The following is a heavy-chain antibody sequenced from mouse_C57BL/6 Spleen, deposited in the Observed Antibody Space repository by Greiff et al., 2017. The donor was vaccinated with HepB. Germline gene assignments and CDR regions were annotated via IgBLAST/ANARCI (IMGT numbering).Heavy chain of an antibody. Sequence: QVQLQQSGAELVRPGASVTLSCKASGYTFTDYEMHWVKQTPVHGLEWIGAIDPETGGTAYNQKFTGKAILTADKSSSTAYMELRSLTSEDSAVYYCTRRRRPAYYSNYDYAMDYWGQGTSVTVSS. CDR1: GYTFTDYE. CDR2: IDPETGGT. CDR3: TRRRRPAYYSNYDYAMDY. V-gene: IGHV1-15*01. D-gene: IGHD2-5*01. J-gene: IGHJ4*01.